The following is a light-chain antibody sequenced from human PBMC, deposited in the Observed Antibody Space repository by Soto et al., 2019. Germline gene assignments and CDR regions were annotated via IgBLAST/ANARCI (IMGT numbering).Light chain of an antibody. J-gene: IGLJ1*01. CDR1: SSDIGAGYD. CDR2: GNI. V-gene: IGLV1-40*01. Sequence: QAVVTQPPSVSGAPGQRVTISCTGSSSDIGAGYDVHWYQQLPGTAPKLLIYGNINRPSGVPDRFSGSKSGTSASLAITGLQAEDEAEYYCQSHDSSLSGYVFGTGTKVTVL. CDR3: QSHDSSLSGYV.